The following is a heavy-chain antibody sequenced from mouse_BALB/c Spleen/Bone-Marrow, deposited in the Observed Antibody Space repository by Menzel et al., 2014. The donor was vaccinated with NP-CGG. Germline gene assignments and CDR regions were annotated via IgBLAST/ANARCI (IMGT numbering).Heavy chain of an antibody. Sequence: EVQLQQSGPELVEPGASMKISCKASGYSFTDYTMNWVKQSHGKNLEWIGLTNPYNGGTTYSQKFKGKATLTVDKSSSTAYMEFLSLTSDDSAVYYCARKYFYAMDYWGQGASVTVSS. V-gene: IGHV1-18*01. CDR1: GYSFTDYT. CDR3: ARKYFYAMDY. J-gene: IGHJ4*01. CDR2: TNPYNGGT.